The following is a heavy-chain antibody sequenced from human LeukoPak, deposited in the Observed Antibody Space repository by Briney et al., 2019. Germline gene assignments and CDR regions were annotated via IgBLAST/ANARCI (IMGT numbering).Heavy chain of an antibody. CDR1: GYTFTGYY. CDR3: VREAAMGENNFDY. V-gene: IGHV1-2*02. D-gene: IGHD5-18*01. J-gene: IGHJ4*02. Sequence: GASVKVSCKASGYTFTGYYMHWVRQAPGQGLEWMGWINPNSGGTNYAQKFQGRVTMTRDTSISTAYMELSRLRSDDTAVYYCVREAAMGENNFDYWGQGTLVTVSS. CDR2: INPNSGGT.